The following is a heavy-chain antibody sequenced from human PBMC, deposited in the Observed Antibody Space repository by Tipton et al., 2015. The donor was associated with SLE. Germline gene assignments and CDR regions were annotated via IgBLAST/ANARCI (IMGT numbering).Heavy chain of an antibody. CDR1: GFTFSSYG. V-gene: IGHV3-33*03. J-gene: IGHJ4*02. CDR3: AKGQSLYDSSAFDY. Sequence: SLRLSCAASGFTFSSYGMHWVRQAPGKGLEWVAVIWYDGSNKYYIDSVKGRFTISRDNSKKMLYLQMNSLRAEDTAVYYCAKGQSLYDSSAFDYWGQGTLVTVSS. CDR2: IWYDGSNK. D-gene: IGHD3-22*01.